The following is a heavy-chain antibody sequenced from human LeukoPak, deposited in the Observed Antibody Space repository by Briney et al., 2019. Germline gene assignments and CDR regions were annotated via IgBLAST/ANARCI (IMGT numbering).Heavy chain of an antibody. J-gene: IGHJ4*02. V-gene: IGHV3-23*01. D-gene: IGHD3-3*01. CDR2: LSGSGVGT. Sequence: GGSLRLSWAGSGITLSNYGRSWVRQAPGKGLGWVAGLSGSGVGTNYADSVSGRVTISRDNPKTTLYLQMKHPTAQATAVYFCATRGVVIPLFLVGFHKEAYYFASWGQGALVTVSS. CDR1: GITLSNYG. CDR3: ATRGVVIPLFLVGFHKEAYYFAS.